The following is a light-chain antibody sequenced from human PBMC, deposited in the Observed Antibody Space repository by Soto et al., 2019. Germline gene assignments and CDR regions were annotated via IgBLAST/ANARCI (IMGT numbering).Light chain of an antibody. CDR2: EGR. CDR3: CSYAGSSTFDVV. V-gene: IGLV2-23*03. Sequence: QSALTQPASVSGSPGQSITISCTGTSSDVGSYNLVSWYQQHPGKAPKLMIYEGRKRPSGVSNRFSGSKSGNTASLTISGLQAEDEADYYCCSYAGSSTFDVVFGGGTQLTVL. J-gene: IGLJ2*01. CDR1: SSDVGSYNL.